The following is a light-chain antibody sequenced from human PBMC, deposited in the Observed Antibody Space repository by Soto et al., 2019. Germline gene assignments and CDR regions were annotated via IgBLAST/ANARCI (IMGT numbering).Light chain of an antibody. CDR1: SSDVGRYNH. V-gene: IGLV2-18*02. J-gene: IGLJ1*01. CDR3: SSYTSSVTYV. Sequence: QSALTQPPSVSGSPGQSVTISCTGTSSDVGRYNHVSWYQQPPGTAPKLMIYDVNNRPSGVPDRFSGSKSGNTASLTISGLQAEDEADYYCSSYTSSVTYVFGTGTKVTVL. CDR2: DVN.